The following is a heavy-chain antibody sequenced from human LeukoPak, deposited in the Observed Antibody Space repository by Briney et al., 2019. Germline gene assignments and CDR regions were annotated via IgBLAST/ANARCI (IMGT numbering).Heavy chain of an antibody. CDR2: INPNSGDT. D-gene: IGHD3-9*01. Sequence: ASVRVSCKASGYTFTAYYMHWVRQAPGQGLEWMGWINPNSGDTKFAQKFQGRVTMTRDTSISTAYMEVRRLKSDDTAVYYCARSPNRYYDIWTGYYNIWFDPWGQGTLVTVSS. J-gene: IGHJ5*02. CDR1: GYTFTAYY. V-gene: IGHV1-2*02. CDR3: ARSPNRYYDIWTGYYNIWFDP.